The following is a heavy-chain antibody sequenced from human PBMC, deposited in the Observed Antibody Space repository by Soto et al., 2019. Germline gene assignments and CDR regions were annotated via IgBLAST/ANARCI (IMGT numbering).Heavy chain of an antibody. D-gene: IGHD3-16*01. CDR2: FHYSGST. CDR1: GGSISSRDSY. J-gene: IGHJ4*02. CDR3: ARGFGRSHFDY. V-gene: IGHV4-39*01. Sequence: SETLSLTCTVSGGSISSRDSYWGWIRQPPGKGLEWIGSFHYSGSTYYNPSLKSRVTISADTSKNQLSLRVTSVTDADTAVYYCARGFGRSHFDYWGKGTLVTVSS.